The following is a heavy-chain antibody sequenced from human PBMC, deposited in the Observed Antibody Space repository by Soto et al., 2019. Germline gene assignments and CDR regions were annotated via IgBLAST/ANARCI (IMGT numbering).Heavy chain of an antibody. Sequence: PSETLSLTCTVSGGSISSYYWSWIRQPPGKGLEWIGYIYYSGSTNYNPSLKSRVTISVDTSKNQFSLKLSSVTAADTAVYYCARSYYDSSGYYQPFDYWGQGTLVTVSS. J-gene: IGHJ4*02. CDR2: IYYSGST. D-gene: IGHD3-22*01. CDR3: ARSYYDSSGYYQPFDY. CDR1: GGSISSYY. V-gene: IGHV4-59*08.